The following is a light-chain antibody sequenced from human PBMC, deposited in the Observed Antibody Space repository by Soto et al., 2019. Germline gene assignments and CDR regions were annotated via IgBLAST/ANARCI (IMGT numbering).Light chain of an antibody. CDR1: QTISIW. CDR2: DAS. J-gene: IGKJ1*01. CDR3: QHYNSYSEA. Sequence: DIQMTQSPSTLSASVGDRVTITCRARQTISIWLAWYQQKPGKAPKLLIYDASILESGVPSRFSGSGSGTEFTLTINSLQPDDFATYYCQHYNSYSEAFGQGTKVDIK. V-gene: IGKV1-5*01.